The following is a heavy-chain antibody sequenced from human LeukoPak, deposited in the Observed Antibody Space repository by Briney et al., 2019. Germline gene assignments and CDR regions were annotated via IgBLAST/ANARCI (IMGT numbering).Heavy chain of an antibody. CDR3: ARDTPQHLKRFDY. CDR2: INPYNGKT. Sequence: ASVKVSCKASGYTLDRFGVSWVRQAPGQGLEWLGWINPYNGKTIFGEKFQGRVTMTTDTSTSTVYMELTSLRSDDTAVYFCARDTPQHLKRFDYWGQGTLVTVSS. V-gene: IGHV1-18*01. CDR1: GYTLDRFG. J-gene: IGHJ4*02.